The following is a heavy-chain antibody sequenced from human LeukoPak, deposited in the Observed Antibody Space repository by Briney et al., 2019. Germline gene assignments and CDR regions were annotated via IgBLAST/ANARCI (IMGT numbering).Heavy chain of an antibody. J-gene: IGHJ6*02. D-gene: IGHD3-3*01. V-gene: IGHV3-30*18. CDR1: GFTFSSYG. Sequence: GGSLRLSCAASGFTFSSYGMHWVRQAPGKGLEWVAAISYDGNNKYYTDSVKGRFTISRDNSKNTLFLQMNSLRAEDTAPYYCAKSVAIYFYYGLDVWGQGTTVAVSS. CDR2: ISYDGNNK. CDR3: AKSVAIYFYYGLDV.